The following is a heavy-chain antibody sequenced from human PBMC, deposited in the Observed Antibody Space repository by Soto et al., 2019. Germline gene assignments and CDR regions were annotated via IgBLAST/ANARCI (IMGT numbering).Heavy chain of an antibody. CDR3: ARDPLYSDSSGYFSTTANFES. CDR2: TYDRGNT. D-gene: IGHD3-22*01. Sequence: KPSETLSPTCTVSGGSTSSGCYYCDWILQHPGRGLDWIGYTYDRGNTYYHPTLESRVTMSVDASKNQFSLRLSSVTAADTAVYYCARDPLYSDSSGYFSTTANFESWGQGILVTVSS. CDR1: GGSTSSGCYY. V-gene: IGHV4-31*03. J-gene: IGHJ4*02.